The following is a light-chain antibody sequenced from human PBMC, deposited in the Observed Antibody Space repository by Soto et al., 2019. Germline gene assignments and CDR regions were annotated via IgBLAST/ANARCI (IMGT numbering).Light chain of an antibody. CDR1: QSVSSH. CDR2: ETS. CDR3: QHRSIWPVS. Sequence: EIVLTQSPATLSLSPGERATLSCRASQSVSSHLAWYQQKPGLAPRLLIYETSNRATGIPARFSGSGSGTDFTLTISSLEPEDFAVYYCQHRSIWPVSFGQGTRLEMK. J-gene: IGKJ5*01. V-gene: IGKV3-11*01.